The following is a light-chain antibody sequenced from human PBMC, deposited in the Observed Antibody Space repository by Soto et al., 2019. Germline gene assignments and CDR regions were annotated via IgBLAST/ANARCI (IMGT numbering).Light chain of an antibody. CDR2: GAS. J-gene: IGKJ1*01. CDR1: QSISGA. CDR3: QQYNDWPWT. V-gene: IGKV3-15*01. Sequence: EMVMTQSPVTLSVCPVVGAGGCFRASQSISGALAWYQQKPGQAPRLLIHGASTRATSFPARFSGSGSGTDFTLTISSLQSEDFAVYYCQQYNDWPWTFGQGTKVDIK.